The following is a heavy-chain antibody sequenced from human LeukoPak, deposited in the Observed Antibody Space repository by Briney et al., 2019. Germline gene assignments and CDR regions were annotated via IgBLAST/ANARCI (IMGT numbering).Heavy chain of an antibody. CDR1: GYTFTIYD. CDR3: ARGLLGFMRSDYSNYWDNWFDP. CDR2: MNPNNGNT. J-gene: IGHJ5*02. Sequence: ASVKVSCKAPGYTFTIYDINWVRQATGQGLEWMGWMNPNNGNTGYAQKFQGRVTITRNTSINTAYMELSSLKSEDTAVYYCARGLLGFMRSDYSNYWDNWFDPWGQGTLVTVSS. V-gene: IGHV1-8*03. D-gene: IGHD4-11*01.